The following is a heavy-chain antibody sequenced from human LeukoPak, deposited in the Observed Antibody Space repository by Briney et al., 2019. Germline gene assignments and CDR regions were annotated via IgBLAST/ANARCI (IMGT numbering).Heavy chain of an antibody. Sequence: GGSLRLSCAASGFTFSSYAMHWIRQAPGKGLEYVSAISSNGGSTYYANSVKGRFTISRDSSKNTLYLQMGSLRAEDMAVYYCARAEYCSGGSCTMSFWLDGMDVWGQGTTVTVSS. J-gene: IGHJ6*02. CDR3: ARAEYCSGGSCTMSFWLDGMDV. V-gene: IGHV3-64*01. D-gene: IGHD2-15*01. CDR2: ISSNGGST. CDR1: GFTFSSYA.